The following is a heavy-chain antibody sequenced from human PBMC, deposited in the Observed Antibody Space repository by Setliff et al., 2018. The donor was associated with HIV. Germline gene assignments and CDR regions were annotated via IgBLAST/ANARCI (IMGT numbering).Heavy chain of an antibody. J-gene: IGHJ1*01. CDR3: ARGHYSGPFIDYIWGTYRPEYFQF. CDR1: GFTFSTYW. V-gene: IGHV3-7*03. CDR2: IKADGSEK. D-gene: IGHD3-16*02. Sequence: GGSLRLSCAASGFTFSTYWMNWVRQAPEKGLEWVANIKADGSEKYYVDSVKGRFTISRDNAKNSLFLQMNSLRVDDTAVYYCARGHYSGPFIDYIWGTYRPEYFQFWGQGTVVTVSS.